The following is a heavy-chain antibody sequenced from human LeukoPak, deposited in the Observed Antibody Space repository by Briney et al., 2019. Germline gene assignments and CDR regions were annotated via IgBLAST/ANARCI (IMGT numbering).Heavy chain of an antibody. D-gene: IGHD5-24*01. J-gene: IGHJ4*02. CDR1: GFTFSSYW. CDR2: IKQDGSEK. CDR3: ARDLRFKSRDGYNVDY. Sequence: GGSLRLSCAASGFTFSSYWMSWVRQAPGEGLEWVANIKQDGSEKYYVDSVKGRFTISRDNAKNSLYLQMNSLRAEDTAVYYCARDLRFKSRDGYNVDYWGQGTLVTVSS. V-gene: IGHV3-7*05.